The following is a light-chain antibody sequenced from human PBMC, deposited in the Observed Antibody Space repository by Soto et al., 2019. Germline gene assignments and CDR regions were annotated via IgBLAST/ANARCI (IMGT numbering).Light chain of an antibody. CDR1: QRISNN. CDR3: QQYNNWPPYT. Sequence: EIVMTQSPATLSVSPGERATLSCRASQRISNNLAWYQQKAGQAPRLLIYGASNRAAGIHARFSGSGSETEFTLTISSMQSEDFLVHYWQQYNNWPPYTFGQGTKLEIK. J-gene: IGKJ2*01. V-gene: IGKV3-15*01. CDR2: GAS.